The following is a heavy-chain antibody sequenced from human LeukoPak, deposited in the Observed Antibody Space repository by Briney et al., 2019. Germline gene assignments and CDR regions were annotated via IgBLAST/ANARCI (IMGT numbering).Heavy chain of an antibody. CDR3: AKDGDGLITMVQGYFDY. J-gene: IGHJ4*02. D-gene: IGHD3-10*01. CDR1: GFTFSSYA. CDR2: ISWDGGST. V-gene: IGHV3-43D*03. Sequence: RPGGSLRLSCAASGFTFSSYAMSWVRQAPGKGLEWVSLISWDGGSTYYADSVKGRFTISRDNSKNSLYLQMNSLRAEDTALYYCAKDGDGLITMVQGYFDYWGQGTLVTVSS.